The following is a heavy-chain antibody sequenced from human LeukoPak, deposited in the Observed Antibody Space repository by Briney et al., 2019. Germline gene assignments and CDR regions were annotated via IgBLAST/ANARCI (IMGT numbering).Heavy chain of an antibody. J-gene: IGHJ4*02. CDR3: ARDHTVAGIVFDS. V-gene: IGHV3-74*01. CDR1: GFTFSSYW. CDR2: INSDGSST. Sequence: WGSLRLSCAASGFTFSSYWMHWVRQAPGKGLVWVSRINSDGSSTSYADSVKGRFTISRDNAKNTLYLQMNSLRAEDTAVYYCARDHTVAGIVFDSWGQGALVTVSS. D-gene: IGHD6-19*01.